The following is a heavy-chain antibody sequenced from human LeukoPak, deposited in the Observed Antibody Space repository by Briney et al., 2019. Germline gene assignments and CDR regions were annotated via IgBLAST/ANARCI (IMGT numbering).Heavy chain of an antibody. CDR3: AKGDWETYGMDV. CDR2: ISASGVST. J-gene: IGHJ6*02. D-gene: IGHD3/OR15-3a*01. Sequence: GGSLRLSCAASGFTFSTFAMNWVRQAPGKGLEWVSMISASGVSTYYTDSLKGRFTISRDNSKSTLYLQMNSLRADDTAVYYCAKGDWETYGMDVWGRGTTVTISS. V-gene: IGHV3-23*01. CDR1: GFTFSTFA.